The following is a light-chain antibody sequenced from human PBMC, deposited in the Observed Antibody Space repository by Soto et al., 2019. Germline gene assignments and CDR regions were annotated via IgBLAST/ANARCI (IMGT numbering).Light chain of an antibody. CDR2: DVS. CDR3: CSSAGTYTSV. Sequence: QSALTQPRSVSGSPGQSVTISCTGTSSDVGGYNYVSWYQQHPGKAPKLMIYDVSKRPSRVPDRFSGSKSGNTASLTISGLQAEDEADYYCCSSAGTYTSVFGGGTKSPS. J-gene: IGLJ3*02. CDR1: SSDVGGYNY. V-gene: IGLV2-11*01.